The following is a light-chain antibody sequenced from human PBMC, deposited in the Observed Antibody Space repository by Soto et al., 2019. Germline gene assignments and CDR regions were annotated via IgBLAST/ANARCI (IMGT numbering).Light chain of an antibody. CDR1: QTVSSRF. J-gene: IGKJ4*01. V-gene: IGKV3-20*01. Sequence: EIVLTQSPGTLSLSPGERATLSCRASQTVSSRFLAWYQQKPGQAPRLLIYGALSRATGIPDRFSGSGSGTDFTLTISRLXXXXXXLYYCQQYATSPLTFGXGXXXEI. CDR3: QQYATSPLT. CDR2: GAL.